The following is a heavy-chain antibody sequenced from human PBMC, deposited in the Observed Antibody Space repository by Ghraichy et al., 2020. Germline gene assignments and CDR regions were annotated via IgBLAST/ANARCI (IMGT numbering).Heavy chain of an antibody. D-gene: IGHD4-17*01. J-gene: IGHJ6*02. CDR3: ARKSVSGPHDYVDYVHPGYYYYYGMDV. V-gene: IGHV1-69*13. CDR2: IIPIFGTA. CDR1: GGTFSSYA. Sequence: SVKVSCKASGGTFSSYAISWVRQAPGQGLEWMGGIIPIFGTANYAQKFQGRVTITADESTSTAYMELSSLRSEDTAVYYCARKSVSGPHDYVDYVHPGYYYYYGMDVWGQGTTVTVSS.